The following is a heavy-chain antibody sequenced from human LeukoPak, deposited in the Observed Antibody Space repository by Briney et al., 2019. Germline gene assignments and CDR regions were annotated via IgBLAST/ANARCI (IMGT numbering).Heavy chain of an antibody. CDR3: ARGRYSSGPPRY. CDR1: GGSFSGYY. D-gene: IGHD6-19*01. Sequence: SETLSLTCAVYGGSFSGYYWSWIRQPPGKGLEWIGSIYYSGSTYYNPSLKSRVTISVDTSKNQFSLKLSSVTAAGTAVYYCARGRYSSGPPRYWGQGTLVTVSS. CDR2: IYYSGST. V-gene: IGHV4-34*01. J-gene: IGHJ4*02.